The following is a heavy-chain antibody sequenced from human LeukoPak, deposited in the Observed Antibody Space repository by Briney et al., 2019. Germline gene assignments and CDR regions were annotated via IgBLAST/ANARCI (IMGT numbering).Heavy chain of an antibody. J-gene: IGHJ6*02. CDR1: GFTFSAYR. CDR3: ARGNYGMDV. V-gene: IGHV3-48*02. CDR2: ISGNSKTT. Sequence: GGSLRLSCAASGFTFSAYRMSWVRQAPGKGLEWLSYISGNSKTTYYADSVKGRFTISRDEAQNSLYLQMTSLRDEDTAVYYCARGNYGMDVWGQGTTVTVSS.